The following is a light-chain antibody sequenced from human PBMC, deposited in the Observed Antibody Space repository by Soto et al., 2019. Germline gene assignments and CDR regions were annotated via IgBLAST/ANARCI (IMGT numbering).Light chain of an antibody. CDR3: QHYQVGQPIA. J-gene: IGKJ5*01. CDR2: GAS. Sequence: IVLTQSPYTLSFSPGERATLSCRSSQSVFTRLAWYQHKTGQAPSLLMSGASSRATGIPDRFSGSGSETDFTLTISRLEPEDFALYYCQHYQVGQPIAFGRGTRLEIK. CDR1: QSVFTR. V-gene: IGKV3-20*01.